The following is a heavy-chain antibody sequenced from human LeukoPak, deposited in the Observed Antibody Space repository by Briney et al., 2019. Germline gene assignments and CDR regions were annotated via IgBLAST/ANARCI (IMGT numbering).Heavy chain of an antibody. Sequence: GASVKVSCKASGYTFTSYGISRVRQAPGQGLEWMGWISAYNGNTNYAQKLQGRVTMTTDTSTSTAYMELRSLRSDDTAVYYCAREKANYYGSGSYYFDPWGQGTLVTVSS. CDR2: ISAYNGNT. V-gene: IGHV1-18*01. D-gene: IGHD3-10*01. J-gene: IGHJ5*02. CDR3: AREKANYYGSGSYYFDP. CDR1: GYTFTSYG.